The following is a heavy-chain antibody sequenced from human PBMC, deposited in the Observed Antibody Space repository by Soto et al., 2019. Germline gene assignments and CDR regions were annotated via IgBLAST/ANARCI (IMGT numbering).Heavy chain of an antibody. CDR3: ARHNTSAPKDY. D-gene: IGHD3-10*01. V-gene: IGHV5-51*01. CDR2: IYPGDSDT. Sequence: PGESLKISCKGSGYSFTTYWIAWVRQMPGKSLEWVGIIYPGDSDTRYSPSFEGHVTISVDKSISTAFLQWNSLKASDNAIYYCARHNTSAPKDYWGQGTLVTVSS. CDR1: GYSFTTYW. J-gene: IGHJ4*01.